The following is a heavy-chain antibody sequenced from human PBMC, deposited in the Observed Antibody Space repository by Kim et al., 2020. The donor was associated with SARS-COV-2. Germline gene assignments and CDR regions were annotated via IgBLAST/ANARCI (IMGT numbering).Heavy chain of an antibody. D-gene: IGHD3-9*01. CDR3: VKETGGYYDILTGSLYYYGMDV. J-gene: IGHJ6*02. CDR2: ISGNGRST. V-gene: IGHV3-64D*06. CDR1: GFTFSTYA. Sequence: GGSLRLSCSASGFTFSTYAVHWVRQAPGKGLEYVSGISGNGRSTYYADSVKGRFTISRDNSKNTLYLQMSSLRAEDTAVYYCVKETGGYYDILTGSLYYYGMDVWGQGTTGTVSS.